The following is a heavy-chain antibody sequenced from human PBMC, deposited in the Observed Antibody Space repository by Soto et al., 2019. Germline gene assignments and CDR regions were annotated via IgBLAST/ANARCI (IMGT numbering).Heavy chain of an antibody. Sequence: GGSLRLSCAASGFTFSSYGMHWVRQPQGKGLGWGAVIWYDGSNKYYADSVKGRFTISRDNSKNTLYLQMNSLRAEDTAVYYCARDYYDFWSGYYPRHYYYGMDVWGQGTTVTVSS. CDR1: GFTFSSYG. J-gene: IGHJ6*02. D-gene: IGHD3-3*01. V-gene: IGHV3-33*01. CDR3: ARDYYDFWSGYYPRHYYYGMDV. CDR2: IWYDGSNK.